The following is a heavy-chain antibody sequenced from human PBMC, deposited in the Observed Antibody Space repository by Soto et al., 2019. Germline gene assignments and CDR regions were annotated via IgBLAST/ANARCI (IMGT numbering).Heavy chain of an antibody. CDR3: ARERIVVVPAAHSKEYGMDV. Sequence: RASVKVSCKASGYTFTGYYMHWVRQAPGQGLEWMGWINPNSGGTNYAQKFQGWVTMTRDTSISTAYMELSRLRSDDTAVYYCARERIVVVPAAHSKEYGMDVWGQGTTVTVSS. CDR2: INPNSGGT. V-gene: IGHV1-2*04. CDR1: GYTFTGYY. J-gene: IGHJ6*02. D-gene: IGHD2-2*01.